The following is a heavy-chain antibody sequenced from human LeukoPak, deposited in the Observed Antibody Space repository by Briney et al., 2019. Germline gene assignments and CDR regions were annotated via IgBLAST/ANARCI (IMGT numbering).Heavy chain of an antibody. D-gene: IGHD5-12*01. V-gene: IGHV1-18*01. Sequence: ASVTVSCKASGYTFSSYGISWVRQAPGQGLEWMGWISAYNGNTNYAQKLQGRVTMTTDASTNTAYMELRSLRSDDTAVYYCARVGDIVATIDNWFDPWGQGTLVTVSS. CDR3: ARVGDIVATIDNWFDP. J-gene: IGHJ5*02. CDR1: GYTFSSYG. CDR2: ISAYNGNT.